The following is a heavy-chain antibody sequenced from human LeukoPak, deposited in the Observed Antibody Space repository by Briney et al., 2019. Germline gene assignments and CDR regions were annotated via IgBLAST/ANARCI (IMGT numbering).Heavy chain of an antibody. D-gene: IGHD2-21*01. CDR1: GGTFSSYA. CDR2: IIPIFGTA. J-gene: IGHJ4*02. CDR3: AREEGGEQSRAFGY. Sequence: GSSVKVSCKASGGTFSSYAISWVRQAPGQGLEWMGGIIPIFGTANYAQKFQGRVTITTDESTSTAYMELTSLRSEDTAVYYCAREEGGEQSRAFGYWGQGTLVTVSS. V-gene: IGHV1-69*05.